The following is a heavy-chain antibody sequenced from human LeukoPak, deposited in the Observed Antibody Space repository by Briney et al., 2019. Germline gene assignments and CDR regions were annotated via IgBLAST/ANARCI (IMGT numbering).Heavy chain of an antibody. Sequence: PSETLSLTCTVSGGSISSGSYCWSWIRQPAGKGLEWIGHIHTSGNTNYNPSLKSRVTISVDTSKNQFSLKLSSVTAADTAVYYCARAEYYYGSGSYYNPPLFDYWGQGTLVTVSS. J-gene: IGHJ4*02. D-gene: IGHD3-10*01. CDR3: ARAEYYYGSGSYYNPPLFDY. CDR2: IHTSGNT. CDR1: GGSISSGSYC. V-gene: IGHV4-61*09.